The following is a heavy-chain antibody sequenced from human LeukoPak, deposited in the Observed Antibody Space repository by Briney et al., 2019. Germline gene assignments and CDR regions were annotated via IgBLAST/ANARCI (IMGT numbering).Heavy chain of an antibody. V-gene: IGHV3-73*01. CDR3: TTSTYDFWSGGY. J-gene: IGHJ4*02. D-gene: IGHD3-3*01. Sequence: GGSLRLSCAASGFTFSGSAMHWVRQASGKGLEWVGRIRNKANSYATAYAASVKGRFTISRDDSKNTAYLQMNSLKIEDTAVYYCTTSTYDFWSGGYWGQGTLVTVSS. CDR1: GFTFSGSA. CDR2: IRNKANSYAT.